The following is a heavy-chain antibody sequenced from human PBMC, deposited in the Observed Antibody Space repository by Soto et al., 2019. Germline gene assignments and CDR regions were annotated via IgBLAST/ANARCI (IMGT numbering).Heavy chain of an antibody. D-gene: IGHD4-17*01. CDR2: ISYTGSA. Sequence: QVQLQESGPGLVKPSETLSLTCTVSGGSINYSYWTWILQPPGKGLEWIGYISYTGSANYNASLKSRLTISADTSKNKFSLKISSVTAADTALYYCARVNYGDYYYGMDVWGQGTTVTVSS. V-gene: IGHV4-59*01. CDR1: GGSINYSY. CDR3: ARVNYGDYYYGMDV. J-gene: IGHJ6*02.